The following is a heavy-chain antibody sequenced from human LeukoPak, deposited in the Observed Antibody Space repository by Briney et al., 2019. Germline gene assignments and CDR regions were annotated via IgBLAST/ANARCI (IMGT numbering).Heavy chain of an antibody. CDR3: AKDMALGYDFWSGYYTGIDY. D-gene: IGHD3-3*01. CDR1: GFTFDDYA. V-gene: IGHV3-43*02. CDR2: ISGDGGST. Sequence: GGSLRLSCAASGFTFDDYAMHWVRQAPGKGLERVSLISGDGGSTYYADSVKGRFTISRDNSKNSLYLQMNSLKTEDTALYYCAKDMALGYDFWSGYYTGIDYWGQGTLVTVSS. J-gene: IGHJ4*02.